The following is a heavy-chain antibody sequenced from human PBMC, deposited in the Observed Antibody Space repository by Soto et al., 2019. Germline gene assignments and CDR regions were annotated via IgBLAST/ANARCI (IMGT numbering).Heavy chain of an antibody. CDR1: GYTFTSYA. V-gene: IGHV1-3*01. CDR2: INAGNGNT. D-gene: IGHD1-1*01. J-gene: IGHJ4*02. CDR3: ARSAGRIPVLYFDD. Sequence: GASVKVSCKASGYTFTSYAMHWVRQAPGQRLEWMGWINAGNGNTKYSQKFQGRVTITRDTSASTAYMELSSLRSEDTAVYYCARSAGRIPVLYFDDWGQGTLVPVSS.